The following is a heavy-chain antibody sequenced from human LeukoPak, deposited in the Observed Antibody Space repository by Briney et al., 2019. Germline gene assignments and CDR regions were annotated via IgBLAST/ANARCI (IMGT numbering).Heavy chain of an antibody. V-gene: IGHV3-53*01. CDR1: GFTVSINY. J-gene: IGHJ3*02. CDR3: ARDNRMSGYYAYPFDI. D-gene: IGHD3-3*01. Sequence: PGGSLRLSGAASGFTVSINYMSWVRQAPGKGLEWVSVIYSGGSTYYADSVEGRFTISRDNSMNTLYLQMNSLRAEDTAVYYCARDNRMSGYYAYPFDIWGQGTMVTVSS. CDR2: IYSGGST.